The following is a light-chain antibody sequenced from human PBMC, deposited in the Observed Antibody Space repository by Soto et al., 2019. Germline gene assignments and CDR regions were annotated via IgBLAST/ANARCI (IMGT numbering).Light chain of an antibody. Sequence: QSALTQPASVSGSPGQSITISCTGTSSDVGGYNYVSWYQQHQGKAPKLMIYEVSNRPSGVSNRFSGSKSGNTASLTISGLQAEDEADYYCSSYTSSGTYVFGTGTKVTVL. CDR2: EVS. CDR3: SSYTSSGTYV. V-gene: IGLV2-14*01. CDR1: SSDVGGYNY. J-gene: IGLJ1*01.